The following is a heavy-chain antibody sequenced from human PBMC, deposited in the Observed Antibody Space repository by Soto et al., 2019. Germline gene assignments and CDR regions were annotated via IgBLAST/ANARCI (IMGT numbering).Heavy chain of an antibody. CDR2: INPSGGST. D-gene: IGHD2-2*02. CDR3: ARAEGYCISTSCYNYYGMDV. V-gene: IGHV1-46*01. Sequence: GASVKVCCKASGYTFTSYYMHWVRQAPGQGLEWMGIINPSGGSTSYAQKFQGRVTMTRDTSTSTVYMELSSLRSEDTAVYYCARAEGYCISTSCYNYYGMDVWGQGTTVTVSS. CDR1: GYTFTSYY. J-gene: IGHJ6*02.